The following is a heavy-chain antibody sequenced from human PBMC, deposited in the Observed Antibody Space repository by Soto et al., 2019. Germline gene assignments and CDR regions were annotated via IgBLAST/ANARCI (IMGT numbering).Heavy chain of an antibody. CDR3: VKDGSSGWPYYYDMDV. V-gene: IGHV3-30*18. D-gene: IGHD6-19*01. CDR1: GFTFSSYG. J-gene: IGHJ6*02. CDR2: ISYDGSNK. Sequence: GSLRLSCAASGFTFSSYGMHWVRQAPGKGLEWVAVISYDGSNKYYADSVKGRFTISRDNSKNTLYLQMSSLRAEDTAVYYCVKDGSSGWPYYYDMDVWGQGTTVTVLL.